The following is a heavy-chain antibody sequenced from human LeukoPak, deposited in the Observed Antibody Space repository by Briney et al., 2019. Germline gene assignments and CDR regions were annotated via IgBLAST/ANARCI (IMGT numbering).Heavy chain of an antibody. J-gene: IGHJ4*02. D-gene: IGHD6-19*01. V-gene: IGHV3-48*03. CDR2: ISSSGSTI. Sequence: GGSLRLSCAASGFTFSSYEMNWVRQAPGKGLEWVSYISSSGSTIYCADSVKGRFTISRDNSKNTLYLQMNSLRAEDTAIYYCAKRSAESSGYFDYWGQGTLVTVSS. CDR3: AKRSAESSGYFDY. CDR1: GFTFSSYE.